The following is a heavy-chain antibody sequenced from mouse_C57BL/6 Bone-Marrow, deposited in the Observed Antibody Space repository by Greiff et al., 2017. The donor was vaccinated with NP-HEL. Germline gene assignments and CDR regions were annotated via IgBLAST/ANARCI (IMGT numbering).Heavy chain of an antibody. CDR1: GYTFTSYG. Sequence: QVQLQQSGAELARPGASVKLSCTASGYTFTSYGISWVKQRTGQGLEWIGEIYPRSGNTYYNEKFKGKATLTAAKSSSTAYMELHSLTSEDSAVYFCARQVPYYGSSVYWYCDVWGTGTTVTVSS. D-gene: IGHD1-1*01. J-gene: IGHJ1*03. CDR3: ARQVPYYGSSVYWYCDV. V-gene: IGHV1-81*01. CDR2: IYPRSGNT.